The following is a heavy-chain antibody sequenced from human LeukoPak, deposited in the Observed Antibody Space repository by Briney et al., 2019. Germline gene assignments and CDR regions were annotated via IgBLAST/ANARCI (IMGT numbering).Heavy chain of an antibody. D-gene: IGHD6-19*01. CDR1: GFTFSSYW. Sequence: QSGGSLRLSCAASGFTFSSYWMHWVRQAPGKGLVWVSRINSDGSSTSYADSVKGRFTISRDNAKNTLYLQMNSLRAEDTAVYYCARESAVAGYYFDYWGRGTLVTVSS. J-gene: IGHJ4*02. CDR3: ARESAVAGYYFDY. CDR2: INSDGSST. V-gene: IGHV3-74*01.